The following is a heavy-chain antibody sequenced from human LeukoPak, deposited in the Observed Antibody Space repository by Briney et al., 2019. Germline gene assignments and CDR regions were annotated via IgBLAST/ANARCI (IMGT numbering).Heavy chain of an antibody. J-gene: IGHJ2*01. Sequence: GGSLRLSCAASGFIFSSYWMTWVRQAPGMGLEWVANIRQDGSEKYYVDSVQGRFTISRDNAKNSLYLQMNSLRAEDTAVYYCARVRTEWYPDLWGRGTLVTVSS. CDR3: ARVRTEWYPDL. CDR1: GFIFSSYW. D-gene: IGHD2-8*02. V-gene: IGHV3-7*01. CDR2: IRQDGSEK.